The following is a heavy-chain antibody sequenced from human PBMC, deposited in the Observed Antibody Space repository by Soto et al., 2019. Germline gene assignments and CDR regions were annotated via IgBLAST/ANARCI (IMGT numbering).Heavy chain of an antibody. CDR2: ISYDGSNK. CDR1: GFTFSSYA. V-gene: IGHV3-30-3*01. J-gene: IGHJ6*02. D-gene: IGHD3-10*01. CDR3: ARDHLLPGAFHYYGMDV. Sequence: GGSLRLSCAASGFTFSSYAMHWVRQAPGKGLEWVAVISYDGSNKYYADSVKGRFTISRDNSKNTLYLQMNSLRAEDTAVYYCARDHLLPGAFHYYGMDVWGQGXTVTVYS.